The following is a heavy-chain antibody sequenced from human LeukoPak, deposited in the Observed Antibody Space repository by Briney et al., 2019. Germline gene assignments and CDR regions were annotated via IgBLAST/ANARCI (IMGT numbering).Heavy chain of an antibody. D-gene: IGHD2/OR15-2a*01. V-gene: IGHV4-39*01. CDR2: IYYSGST. Sequence: SETLSLTCTVSGGSISSSSYYWGWIRQPPGKGLEWMGSIYYSGSTYYNPSLKSRVTISADTSKNQFSLKLSSVTAADTAVYYCARLGLISRMYYFDYWGQGTLVTVSS. J-gene: IGHJ4*02. CDR1: GGSISSSSYY. CDR3: ARLGLISRMYYFDY.